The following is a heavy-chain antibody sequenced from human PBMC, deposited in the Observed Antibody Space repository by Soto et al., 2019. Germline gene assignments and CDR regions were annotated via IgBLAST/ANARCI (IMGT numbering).Heavy chain of an antibody. Sequence: PGGSLRLSCAVSGFTFRSSPMSWVRRAPGKGLEWVSGINGGDDSEHYVDSVRGRFTIIRDNSKNTLYLQMNSLRAEDTAVYYCAKGGRSGQQLNNWFDPWGHGTLVTVSS. V-gene: IGHV3-23*01. CDR3: AKGGRSGQQLNNWFDP. D-gene: IGHD6-13*01. CDR2: INGGDDSE. J-gene: IGHJ5*02. CDR1: GFTFRSSP.